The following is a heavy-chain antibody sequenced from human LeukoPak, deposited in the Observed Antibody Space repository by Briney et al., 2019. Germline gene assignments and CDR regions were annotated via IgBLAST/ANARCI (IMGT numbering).Heavy chain of an antibody. D-gene: IGHD4-17*01. CDR1: GGSISSNGYY. Sequence: SETLSLTCTVSGGSISSNGYYWAWFRQPPGKGLEWIGSIYYSGGTYYNPSLKSRVTISVDTSKNQFSLKLSSVTAADTAVYYCARGPILRRSYGDYSLGYWGQGTLVTVSS. CDR2: IYYSGGT. J-gene: IGHJ4*02. CDR3: ARGPILRRSYGDYSLGY. V-gene: IGHV4-39*07.